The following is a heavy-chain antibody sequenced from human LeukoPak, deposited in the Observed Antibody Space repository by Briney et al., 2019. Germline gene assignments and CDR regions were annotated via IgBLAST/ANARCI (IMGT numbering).Heavy chain of an antibody. D-gene: IGHD6-19*01. V-gene: IGHV3-66*01. CDR3: ARDSSPNSSGWPGGAFDI. J-gene: IGHJ3*02. CDR2: IYSGGST. Sequence: GGSLRLSCAASGFTVSSNYMSWVRQAPGKGLEWVSVIYSGGSTYYADSVKGRFTISRDNSKNTLYLQMNSLRAEDTAVYYCARDSSPNSSGWPGGAFDIWGQGTMVTVSS. CDR1: GFTVSSNY.